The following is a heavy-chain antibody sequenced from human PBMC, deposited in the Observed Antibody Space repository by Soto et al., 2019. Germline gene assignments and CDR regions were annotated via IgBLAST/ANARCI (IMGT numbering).Heavy chain of an antibody. V-gene: IGHV4-30-4*01. D-gene: IGHD3-22*01. CDR2: IYYSGST. Sequence: PSETLSLTCTVPGGSISSGDYYWSWIRQPPGKGLGWIGYIYYSGSTYYNPSLKSRVTISVDTSKNQFSLKLSSVTAADTAVYYCASTNYYDSSGYYTFDYWGQGTLVTVSS. J-gene: IGHJ4*02. CDR1: GGSISSGDYY. CDR3: ASTNYYDSSGYYTFDY.